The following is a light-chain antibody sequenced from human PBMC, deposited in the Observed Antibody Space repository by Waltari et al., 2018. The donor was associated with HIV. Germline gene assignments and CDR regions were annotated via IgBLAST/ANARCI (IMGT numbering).Light chain of an antibody. CDR3: QQSYSSPLT. J-gene: IGKJ3*01. V-gene: IGKV1-39*01. Sequence: DIQMTQSPSPLSASVGDSVSITCRASQTVTNKVNWYQQKPGKAPQVLIYDASTLQSGVPSRFRGGGSGTDFTRTITSLQPDDFATYFCQQSYSSPLTFGPGTKVDIK. CDR2: DAS. CDR1: QTVTNK.